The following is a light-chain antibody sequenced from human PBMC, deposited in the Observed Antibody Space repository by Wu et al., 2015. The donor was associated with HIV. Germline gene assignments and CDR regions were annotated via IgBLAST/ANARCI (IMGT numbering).Light chain of an antibody. CDR2: DAS. J-gene: IGKJ5*01. V-gene: IGKV3-11*01. Sequence: EVVLTQSPATLSLSPGERATLSCRASETISDSLAWYQQKPGQSPRLLIYDASNRASGIPARFSGSGSGTDFNLIISSLEPEDFAVYYCQQRINWPITFGQGTRLEI. CDR3: QQRINWPIT. CDR1: ETISDS.